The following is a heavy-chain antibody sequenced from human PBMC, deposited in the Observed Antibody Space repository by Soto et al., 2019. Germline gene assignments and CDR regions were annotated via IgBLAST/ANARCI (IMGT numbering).Heavy chain of an antibody. CDR1: GYTFTSYG. Sequence: QVQLVQSGAEVKKPGASVKVSCKASGYTFTSYGISWVRQAPGQGLEWMGWISAYNGNTNYAQKLQGRVIMTTDTSTSTAYMELRSLRSDDTAVYYCARSPPSRYSSGWPPYYWGQGTLVTVSS. D-gene: IGHD6-19*01. CDR3: ARSPPSRYSSGWPPYY. V-gene: IGHV1-18*01. CDR2: ISAYNGNT. J-gene: IGHJ4*02.